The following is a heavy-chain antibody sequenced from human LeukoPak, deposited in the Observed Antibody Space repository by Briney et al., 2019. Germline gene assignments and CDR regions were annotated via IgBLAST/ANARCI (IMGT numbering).Heavy chain of an antibody. V-gene: IGHV3-64*01. J-gene: IGHJ4*02. CDR2: ISSNGGST. CDR1: GFTFSSYA. Sequence: PGGSLRLFCAASGFTFSSYAMHWVRQATGKGLEYVSAISSNGGSTYYANSVKGRFTISRDNSKNTLYLQMGSLRAEDMAVYYCARGASWVLWFGESSAYWGQGTLVTVSS. CDR3: ARGASWVLWFGESSAY. D-gene: IGHD3-10*01.